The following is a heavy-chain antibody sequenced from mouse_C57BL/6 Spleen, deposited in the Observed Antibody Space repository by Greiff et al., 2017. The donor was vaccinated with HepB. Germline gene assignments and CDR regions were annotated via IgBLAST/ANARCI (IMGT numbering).Heavy chain of an antibody. CDR2: IYPGDGDT. Sequence: VQLQESGPELVKPGASVKISCKASGYAFSSSWMNWVKQRPGKGLEWIGRIYPGDGDTNYNGKFKGKATLTADKSSSTAYMQLSSLTSEHSAVYSCAIGGWWRWYCYAMDDWGQGTSGTVSS. D-gene: IGHD1-1*02. J-gene: IGHJ4*01. CDR1: GYAFSSSW. V-gene: IGHV1-82*01. CDR3: AIGGWWRWYCYAMDD.